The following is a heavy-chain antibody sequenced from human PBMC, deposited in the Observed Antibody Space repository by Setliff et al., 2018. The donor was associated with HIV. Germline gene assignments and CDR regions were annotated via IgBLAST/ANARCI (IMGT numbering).Heavy chain of an antibody. Sequence: PEETLSLTCTVSGGSISSRSYYWSWLRQPPGKGLEWIGYIYYSGSTNYNPSLKSRVTISVDTSKNQFSLKLSSVTAADTAVYYCARDGPLEGSYRYYYYYMDVWGKGTTVTVSS. J-gene: IGHJ6*03. CDR2: IYYSGST. V-gene: IGHV4-61*01. CDR3: ARDGPLEGSYRYYYYYMDV. D-gene: IGHD3-10*01. CDR1: GGSISSRSYY.